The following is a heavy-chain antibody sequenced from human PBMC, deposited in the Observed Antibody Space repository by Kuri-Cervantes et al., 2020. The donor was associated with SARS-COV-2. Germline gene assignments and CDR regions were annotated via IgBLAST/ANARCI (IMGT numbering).Heavy chain of an antibody. CDR2: IWYDGSNK. Sequence: GGSLRLSCAASGFTFSSYGMHWVRQAPGKGLEWVAVIWYDGSNKYYADSAKGRFTISRDNSKSMVYLHTNSLRAEDTAVYYCARGPGCSSTSCPNFDYLGQGTRVTISS. CDR1: GFTFSSYG. J-gene: IGHJ4*02. CDR3: ARGPGCSSTSCPNFDY. D-gene: IGHD2-2*01. V-gene: IGHV3-33*01.